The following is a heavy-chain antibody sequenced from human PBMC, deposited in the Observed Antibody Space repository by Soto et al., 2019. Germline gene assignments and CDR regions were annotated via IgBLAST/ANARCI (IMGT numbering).Heavy chain of an antibody. V-gene: IGHV3-9*01. Sequence: EVQLVESGGGLVQPGRSLRLSYAASGFSFDEYAMHWVRQAPGKGLEWVSGISWNSGTMGYGDSVKGRFTISRDNAKNSLYLQMNSLRAEDTALYYCAKGFCSSTRCLTYSYMDVWGKGTTVTVSS. CDR1: GFSFDEYA. CDR3: AKGFCSSTRCLTYSYMDV. CDR2: ISWNSGTM. J-gene: IGHJ6*03. D-gene: IGHD2-2*01.